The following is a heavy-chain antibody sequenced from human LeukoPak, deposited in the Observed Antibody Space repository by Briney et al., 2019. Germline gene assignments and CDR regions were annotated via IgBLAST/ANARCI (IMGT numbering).Heavy chain of an antibody. CDR1: GFTFSSYG. V-gene: IGHV3-30*02. Sequence: PGGSLRLSCAASGFTFSSYGMHWVRQAPGKGLEWVAFIRYDGSNKYYADSVKGRFTISRDNAKNSLYLQMNSLRAEDTAVYYCARENTIFGVVIGYWGQGTLVTVSS. J-gene: IGHJ4*02. D-gene: IGHD3-3*01. CDR3: ARENTIFGVVIGY. CDR2: IRYDGSNK.